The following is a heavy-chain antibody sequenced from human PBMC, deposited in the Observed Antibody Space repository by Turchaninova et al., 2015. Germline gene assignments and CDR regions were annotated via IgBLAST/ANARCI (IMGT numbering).Heavy chain of an antibody. Sequence: EVQLVQSGGGLVQPGGYLRLSCAVSGFTFSDQYMDWVRQAQGTWGEWVGRSRRQGRKSFKENAAAGRDKFTISRDESKSSLYLQMNNLKTEDTAVYYCTSGGPAASDHWGQGTLVTVSS. J-gene: IGHJ4*02. CDR1: GFTFSDQY. CDR2: SRRQGRKSFK. D-gene: IGHD6-13*01. CDR3: TSGGPAASDH. V-gene: IGHV3-72*01.